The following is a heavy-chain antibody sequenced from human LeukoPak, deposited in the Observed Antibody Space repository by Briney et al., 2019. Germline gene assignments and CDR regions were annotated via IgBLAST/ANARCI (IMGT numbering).Heavy chain of an antibody. J-gene: IGHJ4*02. CDR3: AGTYYYDSSGYYRYYFDY. Sequence: GASVKVSCKASGYTFTGYYMHWVRQAPGQGLEWMGGIIPIFGTANYAQKFQGRVTITADKSTSTAYMELSSLRSEDTAVYYCAGTYYYDSSGYYRYYFDYWGQGTLVTVSS. CDR1: GYTFTGYY. D-gene: IGHD3-22*01. CDR2: IIPIFGTA. V-gene: IGHV1-69*06.